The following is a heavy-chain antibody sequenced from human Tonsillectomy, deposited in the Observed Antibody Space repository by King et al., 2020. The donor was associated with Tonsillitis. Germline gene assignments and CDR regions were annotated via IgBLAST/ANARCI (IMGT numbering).Heavy chain of an antibody. Sequence: VQLQQGGAGLLKPSETLSLTCAVYGGSFSFYYWSWIRQPPGKGLEWIGEINHSGSTNYNPSLKSRVTMSVDTSKNQFSLKLSSVTAADTAVYYCARAGRTYYYDSSGFDYWGQGTLVTVSS. CDR2: INHSGST. V-gene: IGHV4-34*01. CDR1: GGSFSFYY. D-gene: IGHD3-22*01. CDR3: ARAGRTYYYDSSGFDY. J-gene: IGHJ4*02.